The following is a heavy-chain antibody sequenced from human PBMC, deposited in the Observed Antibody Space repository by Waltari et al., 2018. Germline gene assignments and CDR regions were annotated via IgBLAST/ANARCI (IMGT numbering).Heavy chain of an antibody. CDR3: ARFYVQVGGHYFDY. CDR2: IYTSGST. Sequence: QVQLQESGPGLVKPSQTLSLTCTVSGGSISSGSYYWSWIRQPAGKGLEWIVRIYTSGSTNYNPSLKSRVTISVDTSKNQFSLKLSSVTAADTAVYYCARFYVQVGGHYFDYWGQGTLVTVSS. D-gene: IGHD3-16*01. CDR1: GGSISSGSYY. J-gene: IGHJ4*02. V-gene: IGHV4-61*02.